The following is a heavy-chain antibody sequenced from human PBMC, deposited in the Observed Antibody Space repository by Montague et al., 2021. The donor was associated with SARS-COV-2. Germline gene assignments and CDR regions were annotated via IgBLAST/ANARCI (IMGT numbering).Heavy chain of an antibody. V-gene: IGHV3-23*03. CDR3: AKRLDDYFDY. J-gene: IGHJ4*02. CDR1: GFTFSFYA. CDR2: IYSGGSST. Sequence: SLRLSCAASGFTFSFYATSWVRQAPGKGLQWVSVIYSGGSSTYYADSVKGRFTISRDNSKNTLYLQMNSLRAEDTAVYYCAKRLDDYFDYWGQGTLVTVSS. D-gene: IGHD1-1*01.